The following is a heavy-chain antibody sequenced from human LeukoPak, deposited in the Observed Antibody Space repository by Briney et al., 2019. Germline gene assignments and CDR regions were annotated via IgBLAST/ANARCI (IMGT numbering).Heavy chain of an antibody. V-gene: IGHV4-59*08. CDR1: GGSISSYY. CDR2: IYYSGST. J-gene: IGHJ4*02. CDR3: ARLVRTYYYDSSGYYWDY. Sequence: SETLSLTCTVSGGSISSYYWSWIRQPPGKGLEYIGYIYYSGSTNYNPSLKSRVTISVDTSKNQFSLRLSSVTAADMAVYYCARLVRTYYYDSSGYYWDYWGQGTLVTVSS. D-gene: IGHD3-22*01.